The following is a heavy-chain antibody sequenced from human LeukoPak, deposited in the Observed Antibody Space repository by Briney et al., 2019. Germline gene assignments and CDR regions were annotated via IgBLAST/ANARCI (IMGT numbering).Heavy chain of an antibody. Sequence: SVKVSCKASGFTFTSSAMQWVRQARGQRLEWIGWIVVGSGNTNYAQKFQERVTITRDMSTSTAYMELSSLGSEDTAVYYCAADYYYGSSGYFPPGGYWGQGTLVTVSS. CDR3: AADYYYGSSGYFPPGGY. J-gene: IGHJ4*02. CDR2: IVVGSGNT. D-gene: IGHD3-22*01. V-gene: IGHV1-58*02. CDR1: GFTFTSSA.